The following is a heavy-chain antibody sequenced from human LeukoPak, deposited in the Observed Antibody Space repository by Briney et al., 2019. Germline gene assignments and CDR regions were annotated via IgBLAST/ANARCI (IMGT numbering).Heavy chain of an antibody. Sequence: PGGSLRLSCAASGFTFSSYAMSWVRQAPGKGLEWVSAIRGSGGSTYYEDSVKGRLTISRDNSKNTLYLQMNSLRAEDTAVYYCAKEGGDYYDSSGSITPFDYWGQGTLVTVSS. J-gene: IGHJ4*02. V-gene: IGHV3-23*01. CDR1: GFTFSSYA. D-gene: IGHD3-22*01. CDR3: AKEGGDYYDSSGSITPFDY. CDR2: IRGSGGST.